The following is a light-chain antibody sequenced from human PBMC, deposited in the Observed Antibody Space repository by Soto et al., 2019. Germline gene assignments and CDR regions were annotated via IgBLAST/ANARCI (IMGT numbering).Light chain of an antibody. Sequence: EKVMTQSPATLSVSPGERATLSCRASQSVSSNLAWYQQKPGQAPRLLIYGASTRATGIPARFSGSGSGTEFTLTISSLQSEDFGVYYCQQYNNWPRTFDQGTKV. CDR3: QQYNNWPRT. CDR1: QSVSSN. V-gene: IGKV3-15*01. CDR2: GAS. J-gene: IGKJ1*01.